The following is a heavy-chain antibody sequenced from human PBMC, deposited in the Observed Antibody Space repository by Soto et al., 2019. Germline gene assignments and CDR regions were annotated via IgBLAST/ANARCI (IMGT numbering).Heavy chain of an antibody. J-gene: IGHJ4*02. CDR3: ARTLYGDNVDY. V-gene: IGHV1-8*02. Sequence: ASVKVSCKASGYTFTNYHMHWVRQATGQGLEWMGWMNPNSGNTGYAQKFQGRVTMTRNTSISTAYMELSSLRSEDTAVYYCARTLYGDNVDYWGQGTLVTVSS. D-gene: IGHD4-17*01. CDR2: MNPNSGNT. CDR1: GYTFTNYH.